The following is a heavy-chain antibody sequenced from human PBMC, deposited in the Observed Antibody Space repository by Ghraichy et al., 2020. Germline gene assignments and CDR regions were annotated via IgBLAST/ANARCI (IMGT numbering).Heavy chain of an antibody. V-gene: IGHV3-23*01. Sequence: GGSLRLSCAASGFTFSGYAMSWVRQAPGKGLEWVSTITWKSASTRYADSVKGRSTISRDNYKNAVYLQVTSLGEDDTAVYFCAKTGDSGCVDDYGGRGTLVTVSS. CDR1: GFTFSGYA. J-gene: IGHJ4*02. CDR3: AKTGDSGCVDDY. CDR2: ITWKSAST. D-gene: IGHD6-19*01.